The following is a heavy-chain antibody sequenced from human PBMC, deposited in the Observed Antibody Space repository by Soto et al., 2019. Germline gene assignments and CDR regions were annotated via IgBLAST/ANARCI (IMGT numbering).Heavy chain of an antibody. Sequence: QVQLQQWGAGLLKPSETLSLTCAVYGGSFSGYYWSWIRQPPGKGLEWIGEINHSGSTNYNPSLKSRVTISVDTSKNQFSLKLSSETAADTAVYYCARGLSLLRGYWFDPWGQGTLVTVSS. CDR2: INHSGST. J-gene: IGHJ5*02. CDR1: GGSFSGYY. D-gene: IGHD3-16*02. V-gene: IGHV4-34*01. CDR3: ARGLSLLRGYWFDP.